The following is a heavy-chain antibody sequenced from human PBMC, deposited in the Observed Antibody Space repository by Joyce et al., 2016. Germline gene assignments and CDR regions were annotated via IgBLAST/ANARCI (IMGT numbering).Heavy chain of an antibody. J-gene: IGHJ4*02. Sequence: EVHLVESGGVVVQSGGSLRLSCEASGFTFAESTIHWVRQVPGKGFVWVCLINPDGDGAYLADSVRGRFTISRDNRKNSLFLQMNNLRSQDTALYFCAKDIGRGIQFSLVLDHWGQGTLVTVST. CDR2: INPDGDGA. CDR1: GFTFAEST. CDR3: AKDIGRGIQFSLVLDH. V-gene: IGHV3-43*01. D-gene: IGHD5-18*01.